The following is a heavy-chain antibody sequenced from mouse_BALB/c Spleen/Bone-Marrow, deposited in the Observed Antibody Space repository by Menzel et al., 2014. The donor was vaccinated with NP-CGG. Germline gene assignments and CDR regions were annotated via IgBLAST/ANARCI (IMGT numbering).Heavy chain of an antibody. CDR1: GFNIXDTY. Sequence: EVQLQQPGAELVKPGASVKLSCTASGFNIXDTYMHWVKQRPEQGLEWIGRIDPANGNTNYDPRFQGKATIAADTSSNTAYLQLSSLTSEDTAVYYCARYGGRYYAMDYWGQGTSVTVSS. D-gene: IGHD1-1*01. CDR3: ARYGGRYYAMDY. V-gene: IGHV14-3*02. J-gene: IGHJ4*01. CDR2: IDPANGNT.